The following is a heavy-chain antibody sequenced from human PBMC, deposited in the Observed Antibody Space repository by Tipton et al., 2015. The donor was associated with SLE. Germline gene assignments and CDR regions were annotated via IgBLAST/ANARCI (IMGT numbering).Heavy chain of an antibody. D-gene: IGHD4-17*01. CDR3: ARGYDYGDYLGWFDP. J-gene: IGHJ5*02. CDR1: GGSISSGGYY. V-gene: IGHV4-31*03. CDR2: IYYSGST. Sequence: TLSLTCTVSGGSISSGGYYWSWIRQHPGKGLEWIGYIYYSGSTYYNPSLKSRVTISVDTSKNQFSLKLSSVTAADTAVYYCARGYDYGDYLGWFDPWGQGTLVTVSS.